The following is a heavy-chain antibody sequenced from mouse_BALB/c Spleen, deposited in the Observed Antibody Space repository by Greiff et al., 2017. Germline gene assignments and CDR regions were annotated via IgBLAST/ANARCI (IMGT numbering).Heavy chain of an antibody. D-gene: IGHD1-1*01. CDR1: GYTFTSYD. CDR3: ARITTVVGGYAMGY. Sequence: QVQLKQSGPELVKPGALVKISCKASGYTFTSYDINWVKQSPGQGVEWIGWILPGDGSTKYNEKFKGKATLTADKSSSKAYMQLSSLTSENSAVYFCARITTVVGGYAMGYWGQGTAVTVSS. CDR2: ILPGDGST. V-gene: IGHV1S56*01. J-gene: IGHJ4*01.